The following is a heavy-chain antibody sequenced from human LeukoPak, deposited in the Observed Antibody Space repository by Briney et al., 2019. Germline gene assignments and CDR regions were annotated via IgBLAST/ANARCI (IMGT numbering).Heavy chain of an antibody. CDR3: ARERKSNYYLDV. CDR2: ISSISRTI. V-gene: IGHV3-48*01. Sequence: GGSLRLSCAAAGFNFTRYNMNWGRQAAGKGLEHISYISSISRTIDNADSVKGRFTISRDNAKNSLYLQMNSLRAEDTAVYYCARERKSNYYLDVWGKGTTVTVSS. J-gene: IGHJ6*03. CDR1: GFNFTRYN.